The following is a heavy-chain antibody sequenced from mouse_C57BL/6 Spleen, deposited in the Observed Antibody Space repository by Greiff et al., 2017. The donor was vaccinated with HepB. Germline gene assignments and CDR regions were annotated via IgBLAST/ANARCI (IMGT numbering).Heavy chain of an antibody. CDR3: ARWSTTVDTGY. CDR1: GYTFTSYW. Sequence: QVQLQQPGAELVKPGASVKLSCKASGYTFTSYWMHWVKQRPGQGLEWIGMIHPNSGSTNYNEKFKSKATLTVDKSSSTAYMQLRILTSEDAAVYYCARWSTTVDTGYWGQGTTLTVSS. D-gene: IGHD1-1*01. J-gene: IGHJ2*01. V-gene: IGHV1-64*01. CDR2: IHPNSGST.